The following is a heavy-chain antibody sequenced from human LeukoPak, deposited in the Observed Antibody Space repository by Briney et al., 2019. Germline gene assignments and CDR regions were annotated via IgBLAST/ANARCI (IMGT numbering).Heavy chain of an antibody. CDR3: ARGLSYYYDSSGYHHFDY. V-gene: IGHV1-18*01. J-gene: IGHJ4*02. Sequence: ASVKVSCKASGYTFTSYGISWVRPAPGQGLEWMGWISAYNGNTNYAQKLQGRVTMTTDTSTSTAYMELRSLRSDDTAVYYCARGLSYYYDSSGYHHFDYWGQGTLVTVSS. CDR2: ISAYNGNT. D-gene: IGHD3-22*01. CDR1: GYTFTSYG.